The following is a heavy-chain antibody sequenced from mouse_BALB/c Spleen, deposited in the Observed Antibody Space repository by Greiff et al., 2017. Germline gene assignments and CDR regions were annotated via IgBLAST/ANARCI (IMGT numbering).Heavy chain of an antibody. D-gene: IGHD1-1*01. Sequence: VQLKESGPGLVKPSQSLSLTCTVTGYSITSDYAWNWIRQFPGNKLEWMGYISYSGSTSYNPSLKSRISITRDTSKNQFFLQLNSVTTEDTATYYCARAYYGSSYDAMDYWGQGTSVTVSS. CDR1: GYSITSDYA. CDR2: ISYSGST. CDR3: ARAYYGSSYDAMDY. V-gene: IGHV3-2*02. J-gene: IGHJ4*01.